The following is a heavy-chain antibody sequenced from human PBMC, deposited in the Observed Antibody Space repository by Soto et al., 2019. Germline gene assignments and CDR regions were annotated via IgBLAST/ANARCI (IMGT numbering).Heavy chain of an antibody. J-gene: IGHJ4*02. CDR2: IIPIFGTA. CDR1: EDTFRNYA. CDR3: ARLIGEGYSGTYGLDY. Sequence: QVELVQSGAEVKKPGSSVKVSCQASEDTFRNYAISWVRQAPGQGLEWMGGIIPIFGTANYAQKFQGRVTITADTSANTVYLELSSLRSEDTAVYYCARLIGEGYSGTYGLDYWGQGTLVTVSS. V-gene: IGHV1-69*06. D-gene: IGHD1-26*01.